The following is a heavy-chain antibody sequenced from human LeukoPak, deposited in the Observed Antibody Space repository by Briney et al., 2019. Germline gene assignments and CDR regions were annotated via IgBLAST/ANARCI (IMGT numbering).Heavy chain of an antibody. J-gene: IGHJ4*02. V-gene: IGHV4-61*01. CDR2: IYYSGST. D-gene: IGHD3-22*01. CDR1: GGSVSSGSYY. CDR3: ARVRPAVYDSSGTSFDY. Sequence: SETLSLTCTVSGGSVSSGSYYWSWIRQPPGEGLEWIGYIYYSGSTNYNPSLKSRVTISVDTSKNQFSLKLSSVTAADTAVYYCARVRPAVYDSSGTSFDYWGQGTLVTVSS.